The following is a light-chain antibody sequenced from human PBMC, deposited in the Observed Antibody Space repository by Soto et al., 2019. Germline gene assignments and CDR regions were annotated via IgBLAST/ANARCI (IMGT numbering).Light chain of an antibody. CDR2: GST. V-gene: IGLV1-40*01. Sequence: QSVLTQPPSVSGAPGQRVTISCTGSGTSIGAGYDVHWYQQLPGTAPKLLIYGSTNRPSGVPDRFSGSKSGTSASLAITGLHIEDEADYYCQSYDKSLSASVFGTGTKATVL. CDR1: GTSIGAGYD. J-gene: IGLJ1*01. CDR3: QSYDKSLSASV.